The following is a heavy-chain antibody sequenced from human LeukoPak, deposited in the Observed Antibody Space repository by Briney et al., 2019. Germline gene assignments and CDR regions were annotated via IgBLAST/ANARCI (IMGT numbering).Heavy chain of an antibody. CDR1: GYSISSGYY. D-gene: IGHD1-26*01. J-gene: IGHJ4*02. V-gene: IGHV4-38-2*02. CDR2: IYHSGST. CDR3: ARDRRSGSYLGFDY. Sequence: SETLSLTCTVSGYSISSGYYWGWIRQPPGKGLEWIGSIYHSGSTYYNPSLKSRVTISVDTSKNQFSLKLSSVTAADTAVYYCARDRRSGSYLGFDYWGQGTLVTVSS.